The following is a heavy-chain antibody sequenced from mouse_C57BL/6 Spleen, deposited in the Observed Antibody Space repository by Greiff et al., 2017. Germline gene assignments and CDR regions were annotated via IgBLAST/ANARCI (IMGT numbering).Heavy chain of an antibody. CDR3: ARQGDGYGAMDY. J-gene: IGHJ4*01. V-gene: IGHV1-69*01. D-gene: IGHD2-2*01. Sequence: QVHVKQPGAELVMPGASVKLSCKASGYTFTSYWMHWVKQRPGQGLEWIGEIDPSDSYTNYNQKFKGKSTLTVDKSSSTAYMQLSSLTSEDSAVYYCARQGDGYGAMDYWGQGTSVTVSS. CDR2: IDPSDSYT. CDR1: GYTFTSYW.